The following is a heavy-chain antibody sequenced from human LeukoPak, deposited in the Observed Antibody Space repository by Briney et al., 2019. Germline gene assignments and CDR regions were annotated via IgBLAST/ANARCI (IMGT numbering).Heavy chain of an antibody. V-gene: IGHV3-48*01. J-gene: IGHJ3*02. D-gene: IGHD6-19*01. Sequence: GGSLRLSCAASGFTFTTYNMNWVRQAPGKGLEWVSYISSSSSTIYYADSVKGRFTISRDNAKNSLYLQMNSLRADDTAVYYCARGPARIAVAGKDDAFDIWGQGTMVTVSS. CDR3: ARGPARIAVAGKDDAFDI. CDR1: GFTFTTYN. CDR2: ISSSSSTI.